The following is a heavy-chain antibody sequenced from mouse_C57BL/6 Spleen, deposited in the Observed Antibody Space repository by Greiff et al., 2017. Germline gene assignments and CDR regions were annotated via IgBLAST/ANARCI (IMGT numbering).Heavy chain of an antibody. CDR2: IYPGSGST. D-gene: IGHD3-2*02. V-gene: IGHV1-55*01. Sequence: QVQLQQSGAELVKPGASVKMSCKASGYTFTSYWITWVKQRPGQGLEWIGDIYPGSGSTNYNEKFKSKATLTVDTSSSTAYMQLSSLTSEDSAVYYCAREGQLRLHFAYWGQGTLVTVFA. J-gene: IGHJ3*01. CDR1: GYTFTSYW. CDR3: AREGQLRLHFAY.